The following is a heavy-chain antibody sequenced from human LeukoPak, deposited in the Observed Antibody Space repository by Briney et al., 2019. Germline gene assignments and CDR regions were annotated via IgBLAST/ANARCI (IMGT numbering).Heavy chain of an antibody. CDR2: IYYSGST. J-gene: IGHJ4*02. Sequence: SETLSLTCTVSGGSVSSSSYYWGWIRQPPGKGLEWIGSIYYSGSTYYNPSLKSRVTISVDTSKNQFSLKLSSVTAADTAVYYCARTDYYDSSGYYVAYYFDYWGQGTLVTVSS. D-gene: IGHD3-22*01. CDR3: ARTDYYDSSGYYVAYYFDY. CDR1: GGSVSSSSYY. V-gene: IGHV4-39*01.